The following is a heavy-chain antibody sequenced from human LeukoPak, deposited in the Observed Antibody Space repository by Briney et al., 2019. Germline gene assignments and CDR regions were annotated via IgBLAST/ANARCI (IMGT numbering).Heavy chain of an antibody. Sequence: SETLSLTCTVSGGSISSGSYYWSWIRQPAGKGLEGIGRIYTSGSTNYNPSLKSRVTISVDTSKNQFSLKLSSVTAADTAVYYCARDRDYGGIDAFDIWGQGTMVTVSS. CDR3: ARDRDYGGIDAFDI. D-gene: IGHD4-23*01. CDR2: IYTSGST. CDR1: GGSISSGSYY. V-gene: IGHV4-61*02. J-gene: IGHJ3*02.